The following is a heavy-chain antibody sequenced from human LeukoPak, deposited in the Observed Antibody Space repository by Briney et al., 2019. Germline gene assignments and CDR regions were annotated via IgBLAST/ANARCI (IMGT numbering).Heavy chain of an antibody. J-gene: IGHJ4*02. Sequence: SETLSLTYTVSGGSISSYYWSWIRQPPGKGLEWIGYIYYSGSTNYNPSLKSRVTISVDTSKNQFSLKLSSVTAADTAVYYCARLTYSGSYCFDYWGQGTLVTVSS. V-gene: IGHV4-59*08. D-gene: IGHD1-26*01. CDR2: IYYSGST. CDR1: GGSISSYY. CDR3: ARLTYSGSYCFDY.